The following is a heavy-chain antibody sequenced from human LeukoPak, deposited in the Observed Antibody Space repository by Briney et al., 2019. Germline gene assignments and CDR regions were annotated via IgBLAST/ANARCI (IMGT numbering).Heavy chain of an antibody. Sequence: PGGSLRLSCAASGFTFSSYAMHWVRQPIGKGLEWVSALGIAGDTFYPDSVRGRFTISRENARNSLYLQMNSLRAEDTAMYYCARQMQSHGNFDSWGQGTLVTGSS. D-gene: IGHD1-26*01. CDR1: GFTFSSYA. CDR3: ARQMQSHGNFDS. J-gene: IGHJ4*02. CDR2: LGIAGDT. V-gene: IGHV3-13*01.